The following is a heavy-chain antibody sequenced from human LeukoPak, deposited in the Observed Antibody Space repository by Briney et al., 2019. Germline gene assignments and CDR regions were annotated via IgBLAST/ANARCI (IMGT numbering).Heavy chain of an antibody. CDR1: GGTFSSYA. CDR3: ARVGEGYDYGGAFDI. Sequence: SVKVSCKASGGTFSSYAISWVRQAPGQGLEWMGGIIPIFGTASYAQKFQGRVTMTRDTSTSTVYMELSSLRSEDTAVYYCARVGEGYDYGGAFDIWGQGTMVTVSS. V-gene: IGHV1-69*05. D-gene: IGHD4-23*01. J-gene: IGHJ3*02. CDR2: IIPIFGTA.